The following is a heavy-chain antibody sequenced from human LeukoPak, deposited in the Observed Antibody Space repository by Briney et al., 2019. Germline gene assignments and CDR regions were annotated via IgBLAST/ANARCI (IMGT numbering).Heavy chain of an antibody. CDR3: ARVPGDCGGDCYSYYYYYMDV. V-gene: IGHV3-7*01. CDR2: IKQDGSEK. J-gene: IGHJ6*03. Sequence: PGGSLRLSCAASGFTFSSYWMSWVGQAPGDRLEWVANIKQDGSEKYYVDSVKSRFTSSRDNAKNSLYLQMNSLRAEDTAVYYCARVPGDCGGDCYSYYYYYMDVWGKGTTITVS. CDR1: GFTFSSYW. D-gene: IGHD2-21*01.